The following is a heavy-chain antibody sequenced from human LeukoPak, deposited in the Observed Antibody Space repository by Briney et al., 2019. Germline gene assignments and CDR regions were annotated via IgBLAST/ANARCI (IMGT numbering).Heavy chain of an antibody. CDR1: GYTFTNYY. D-gene: IGHD3-3*01. Sequence: ASVKVSCKASGYTFTNYYMYWVRQAPGQGLEWMGIINPSGGSTSYAQKFQGRVTMTRDTSISTAYMELGRLRSDDTAVYYCAEGGYDFWSGYYNYWGQGTLVTVSS. CDR2: INPSGGST. V-gene: IGHV1-46*01. J-gene: IGHJ4*02. CDR3: AEGGYDFWSGYYNY.